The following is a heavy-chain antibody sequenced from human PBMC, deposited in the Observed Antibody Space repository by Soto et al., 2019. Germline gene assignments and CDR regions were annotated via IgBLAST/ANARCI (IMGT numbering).Heavy chain of an antibody. CDR3: ARRPSEYSSGCGLDYFEY. Sequence: ASVKVSCKASGYTFTSYGISWVRQAPGQGLEWMGWISAYNGNTNYAQKLQGRVTMTTDTSTSTAYMELRSLRSDDTTVYYCARRPSEYSSGCGLDYFEYWGQGPLVTVPT. CDR1: GYTFTSYG. D-gene: IGHD6-19*01. J-gene: IGHJ4*02. CDR2: ISAYNGNT. V-gene: IGHV1-18*01.